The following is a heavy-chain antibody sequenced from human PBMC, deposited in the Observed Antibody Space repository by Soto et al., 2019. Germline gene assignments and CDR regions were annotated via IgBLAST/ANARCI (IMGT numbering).Heavy chain of an antibody. J-gene: IGHJ2*01. Sequence: SETLSLTCTVSGGSISSGDYYWSWIRQPPGKGLEWIGYIYYSGSTYYNPSLKSRVTISVDTSKNQFSLKLSSVTAADTAVYYCARDFYGNPPYFDLWGRGTLVTVSS. CDR3: ARDFYGNPPYFDL. D-gene: IGHD4-4*01. CDR1: GGSISSGDYY. CDR2: IYYSGST. V-gene: IGHV4-30-4*01.